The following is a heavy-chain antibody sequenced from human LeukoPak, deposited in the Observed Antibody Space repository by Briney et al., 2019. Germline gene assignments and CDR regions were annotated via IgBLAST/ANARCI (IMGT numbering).Heavy chain of an antibody. Sequence: ASVKVSCKASGYTFTGYHMHWVRQAPGQGLEWMGWINTDSGNPTYAQGFTGRFVFSLDSAVSTAYLQISNLMPEDTGKYYCVKEILRFDLWGQGTMVTVSS. CDR3: VKEILRFDL. CDR1: GYTFTGYH. V-gene: IGHV7-4-1*02. J-gene: IGHJ3*01. CDR2: INTDSGNP.